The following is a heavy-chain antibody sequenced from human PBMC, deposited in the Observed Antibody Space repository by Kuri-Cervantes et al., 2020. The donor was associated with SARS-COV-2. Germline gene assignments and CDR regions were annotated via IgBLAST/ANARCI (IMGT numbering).Heavy chain of an antibody. V-gene: IGHV3-33*01. D-gene: IGHD4-11*01. CDR2: IWYDGSNK. CDR1: GFTFSSYG. CDR3: ASASNPWYYYYGMDV. J-gene: IGHJ6*02. Sequence: GGSLRLSCAASGFTFSSYGMHWVRQAPGKGLEWVAVIWYDGSNKYYADSVKGRFTISRDNSKNTLYLQMNSLRAEDTAVYYCASASNPWYYYYGMDVWGQGTTVTVSS.